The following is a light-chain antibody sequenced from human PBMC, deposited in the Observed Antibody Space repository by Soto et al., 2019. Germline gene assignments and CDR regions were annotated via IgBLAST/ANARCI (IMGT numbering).Light chain of an antibody. CDR3: QQYGSSPEWT. CDR1: QSVSSSY. V-gene: IGKV3-20*01. CDR2: GAS. J-gene: IGKJ1*01. Sequence: EIVLTQSPGTLSLSPGERATLSCRASQSVSSSYLAWYQQKPGQAPRLLIYGASSRVTGFPARFSGSGSGTDFTLTISRLEPEDFAVYYCQQYGSSPEWTFGQGTKVDIK.